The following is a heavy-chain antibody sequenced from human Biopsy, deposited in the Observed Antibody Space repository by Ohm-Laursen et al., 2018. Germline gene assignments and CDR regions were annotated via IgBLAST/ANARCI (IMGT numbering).Heavy chain of an antibody. D-gene: IGHD3-10*01. Sequence: TLSLTCTVSGGSFTGHYWNWIRQAPGKGLEWIGNIYYRGNTNYSPSLKSRVTISLDTSKNHFSLKLNSVTATDTAVYYCARRLPLRGYAFDVWGQGTLVTVSS. V-gene: IGHV4-59*08. CDR1: GGSFTGHY. CDR3: ARRLPLRGYAFDV. J-gene: IGHJ3*01. CDR2: IYYRGNT.